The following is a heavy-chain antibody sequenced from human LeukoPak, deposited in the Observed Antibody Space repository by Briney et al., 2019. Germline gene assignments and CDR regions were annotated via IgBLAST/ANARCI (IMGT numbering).Heavy chain of an antibody. D-gene: IGHD1-26*01. CDR3: ARLASGSYGPLTPFDY. Sequence: SAPLSLTCTVSGGSISSSSYYWGWIRQPPGKGLEWIGSIYYSGSTYYNPSLKSRVTISVDTSKNQFSLKLSSVTAADTAVYYSARLASGSYGPLTPFDYWGQGTLVTVSS. CDR1: GGSISSSSYY. CDR2: IYYSGST. V-gene: IGHV4-39*01. J-gene: IGHJ4*02.